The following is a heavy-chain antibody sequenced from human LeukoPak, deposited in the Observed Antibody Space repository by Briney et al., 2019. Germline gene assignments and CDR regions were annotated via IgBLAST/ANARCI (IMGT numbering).Heavy chain of an antibody. V-gene: IGHV1-69*13. D-gene: IGHD3-3*01. CDR3: ARGLNPSNYYDFWSGRALDY. Sequence: SVKVSCKASGGTFSSYAISWVRQAPGQGLEWMGGIIPIFGTANYAQKFQGRVTITADESTSTAYMELSSLRSEDTAVYYCARGLNPSNYYDFWSGRALDYWGQGTLVTVSS. J-gene: IGHJ4*02. CDR2: IIPIFGTA. CDR1: GGTFSSYA.